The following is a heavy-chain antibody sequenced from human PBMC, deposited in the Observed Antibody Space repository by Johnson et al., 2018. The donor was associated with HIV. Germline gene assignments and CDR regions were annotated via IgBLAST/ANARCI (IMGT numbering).Heavy chain of an antibody. D-gene: IGHD4-23*01. V-gene: IGHV3-9*01. J-gene: IGHJ3*02. Sequence: LVESGGGLVQPGRSLRLSCAASGFTFDDYAMHWVRQAPGKGLEWVSGISWNSGSTYYPDSVKGRFTISRDNSKNTLYLQMNSLRVEDTAVYYCAKSLGKDHGGKSGAFDIWGQGTMVTVSS. CDR2: ISWNSGST. CDR3: AKSLGKDHGGKSGAFDI. CDR1: GFTFDDYA.